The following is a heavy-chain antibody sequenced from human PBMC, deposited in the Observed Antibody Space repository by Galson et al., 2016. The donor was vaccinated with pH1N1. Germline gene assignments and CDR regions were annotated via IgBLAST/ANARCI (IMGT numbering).Heavy chain of an antibody. Sequence: PALVKPTQTLTLTCTFSGFSLSTSGMCVSWIRQPPGKALEWLALIDWDDDKRYSPSLKSRLTITKDTSKNQVVLRMTNMDPVDTATYYCAHTLYGDYVSNVFESWGQGTMVTVSS. V-gene: IGHV2-5*08. CDR3: AHTLYGDYVSNVFES. CDR1: GFSLSTSGMC. J-gene: IGHJ3*02. D-gene: IGHD4-17*01. CDR2: IDWDDDK.